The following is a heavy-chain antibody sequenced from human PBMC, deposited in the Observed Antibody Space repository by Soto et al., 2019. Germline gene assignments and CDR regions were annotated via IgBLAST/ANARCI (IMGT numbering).Heavy chain of an antibody. D-gene: IGHD1-1*01. CDR2: LYYSGST. V-gene: IGHV4-61*08. Sequence: SETLSLTCTVSGGSISSGGYYWYWIRQPPGKGLEWIGYLYYSGSTNYNPSLKSRVTISVDTSKNQFSLKLSSVTAADTAVYYCARRYGYSFDYWGQGTLVTVS. J-gene: IGHJ4*02. CDR1: GGSISSGGYY. CDR3: ARRYGYSFDY.